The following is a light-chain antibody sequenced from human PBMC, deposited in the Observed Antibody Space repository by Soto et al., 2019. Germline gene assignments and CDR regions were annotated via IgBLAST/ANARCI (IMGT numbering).Light chain of an antibody. J-gene: IGLJ1*01. CDR2: ENN. CDR3: QSYDSSLSGYV. Sequence: QPVLTQPPSVSEAPGQRVTISCTGSSSNIGAGYEAHWYQQVPGTAPKLLIYENNNRPSGVPDRFSGSKSGTSASLAITGLQAEDEAEYYCQSYDSSLSGYVFGTGNKVTVL. CDR1: SSNIGAGYE. V-gene: IGLV1-40*01.